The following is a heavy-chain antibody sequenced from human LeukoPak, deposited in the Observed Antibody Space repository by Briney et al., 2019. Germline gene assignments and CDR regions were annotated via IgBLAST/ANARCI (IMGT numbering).Heavy chain of an antibody. CDR3: ASPSIVGAHDAFDI. CDR2: ISSSGSTI. J-gene: IGHJ3*02. D-gene: IGHD1-26*01. CDR1: GFTFSDYY. V-gene: IGHV3-11*01. Sequence: PGGSLRLSCAASGFTFSDYYMSWIRQAPGKGLEWVSYISSSGSTIYYADSVKGRFTISRDNAKNSLYLQMNSLRAEDTAVYYCASPSIVGAHDAFDIWGQGTMVTVSS.